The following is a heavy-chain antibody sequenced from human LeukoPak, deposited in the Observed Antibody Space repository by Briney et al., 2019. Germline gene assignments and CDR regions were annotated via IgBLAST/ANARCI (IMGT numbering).Heavy chain of an antibody. D-gene: IGHD2-15*01. J-gene: IGHJ4*02. V-gene: IGHV3-48*03. Sequence: GGSLRLSCAASGFTFSSYEMNWVRQAPGKGLEWVSYISSSGSTIYYADSVKGRFTMSRDNAKNSLYLQLNSLRAEDTAVYYCAREGGYCYGRSCRYFDSWGQGTLVTVSS. CDR2: ISSSGSTI. CDR3: AREGGYCYGRSCRYFDS. CDR1: GFTFSSYE.